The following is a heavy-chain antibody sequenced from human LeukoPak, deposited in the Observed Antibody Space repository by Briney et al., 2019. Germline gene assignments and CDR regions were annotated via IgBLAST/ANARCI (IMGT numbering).Heavy chain of an antibody. Sequence: ASVKVSCKASGYTFTSYGISWVRQAPGQGLEWMGWISAYNGNTNYAQKLQDRVTMTTDTSTSTAYMELRSLRSDDTAVYYCARKLGYCSGGSCYLCDYWGQGTLVTVSS. CDR1: GYTFTSYG. CDR2: ISAYNGNT. J-gene: IGHJ4*02. D-gene: IGHD2-15*01. CDR3: ARKLGYCSGGSCYLCDY. V-gene: IGHV1-18*01.